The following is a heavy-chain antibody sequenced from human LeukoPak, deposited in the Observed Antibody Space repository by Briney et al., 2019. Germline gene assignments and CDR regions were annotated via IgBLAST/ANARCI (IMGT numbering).Heavy chain of an antibody. V-gene: IGHV3-43*02. D-gene: IGHD6-13*01. CDR2: ISGDGGST. J-gene: IGHJ6*02. Sequence: GSLRLSCAASGFTFDDYAMHWVRQAPGKGLEWVSLISGDGGSTYYADSVKGRFTISRDNSKNSLYLQMNSLRTEDTALYYCAKDSNPKIPGYSSSWYYYYGMDVWGQGTTVTVSS. CDR1: GFTFDDYA. CDR3: AKDSNPKIPGYSSSWYYYYGMDV.